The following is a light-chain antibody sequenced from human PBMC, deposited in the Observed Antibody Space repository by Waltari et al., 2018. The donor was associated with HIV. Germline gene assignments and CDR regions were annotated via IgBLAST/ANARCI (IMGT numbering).Light chain of an antibody. CDR2: DVT. V-gene: IGLV2-14*03. CDR3: SSYTSSSTLVV. J-gene: IGLJ2*01. CDR1: SSDVGGFNY. Sequence: QSALTQPASVSGSPGQSITISCTGTSSDVGGFNYVSWYQHHPGKAPKLMIYDVTSPPSGVSNRFSGSNSGNTAALTISGLQAEDEADYYCSSYTSSSTLVVFGGGTKLTVL.